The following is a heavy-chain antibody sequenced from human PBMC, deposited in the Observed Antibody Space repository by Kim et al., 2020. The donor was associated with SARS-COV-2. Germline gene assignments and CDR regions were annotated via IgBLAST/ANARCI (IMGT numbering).Heavy chain of an antibody. V-gene: IGHV3-9*01. CDR2: ISWNSGSI. CDR3: AKAANGLWLLSDYFDY. Sequence: GGSLRLSCAASGFTFDDYAMHWVRQAPGKGLEWVSGISWNSGSIGYADSVKGRFTISRDNAKNSLYLQMNSLRAEDTALYYCAKAANGLWLLSDYFDYWG. J-gene: IGHJ4*01. D-gene: IGHD5-18*01. CDR1: GFTFDDYA.